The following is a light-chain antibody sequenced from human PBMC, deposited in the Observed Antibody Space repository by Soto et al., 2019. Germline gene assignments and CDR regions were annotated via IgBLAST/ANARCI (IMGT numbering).Light chain of an antibody. CDR1: QSVSSD. J-gene: IGKJ1*01. CDR3: QQYNNWPRP. V-gene: IGKV3-15*01. CDR2: SAS. Sequence: EIVMTQSPATLSVSPGERATLSCRASQSVSSDLAWYHQKPGQAPRLLIYSASTRATGIPARFSGSGSGTEFTLTINSLQSEDVAVYYCQQYNNWPRPFGQGTKVEIK.